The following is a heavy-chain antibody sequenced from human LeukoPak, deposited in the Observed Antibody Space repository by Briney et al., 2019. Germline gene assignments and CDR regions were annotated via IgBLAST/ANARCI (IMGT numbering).Heavy chain of an antibody. CDR3: VRHISTNTGYFDS. V-gene: IGHV4-39*01. CDR1: GGSINSQSYY. J-gene: IGHJ4*02. D-gene: IGHD5-24*01. CDR2: VYYVGTS. Sequence: PSETLSLTCTVSGGSINSQSYYWGWIRQPPGKGLEWIGSVYYVGTSYSNPSLKSRVAIFVDTSRDQFSLDLSFVTAADTALYYCVRHISTNTGYFDSCGQGTLVSVSS.